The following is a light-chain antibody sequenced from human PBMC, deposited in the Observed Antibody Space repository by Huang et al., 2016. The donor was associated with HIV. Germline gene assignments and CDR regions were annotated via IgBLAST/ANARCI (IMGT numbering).Light chain of an antibody. J-gene: IGKJ4*01. Sequence: DIVMTQSPDSLTVSLGERATINFRSSQSLFFSSNNRSYLAWYQKKPGQPPKLVISWASARESGVPDRFNGSGSETHFTLTINSLQAEDVAVYYCQQYYHNPLTFGGGTKVEI. CDR1: QSLFFSSNNRSY. V-gene: IGKV4-1*01. CDR2: WAS. CDR3: QQYYHNPLT.